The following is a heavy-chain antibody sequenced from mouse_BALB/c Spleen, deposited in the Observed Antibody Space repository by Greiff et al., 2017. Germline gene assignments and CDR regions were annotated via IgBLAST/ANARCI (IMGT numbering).Heavy chain of an antibody. CDR1: GYTFTSYY. CDR3: ARNYDYGGRDAMDY. Sequence: QVQLQQSGPELVKPGASVRISCKASGYTFTSYYIHWVKQRPGQGLEWIGWIYPGNVNTKYNEKFKGKATLTADKSSSTAYMQLSSLTSEDSAVYFCARNYDYGGRDAMDYWGQGTSVTVSS. J-gene: IGHJ4*01. V-gene: IGHV1S56*01. D-gene: IGHD2-4*01. CDR2: IYPGNVNT.